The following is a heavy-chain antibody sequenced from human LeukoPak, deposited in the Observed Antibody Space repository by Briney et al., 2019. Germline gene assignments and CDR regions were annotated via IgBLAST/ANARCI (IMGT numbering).Heavy chain of an antibody. J-gene: IGHJ4*01. CDR2: INAGNGNT. D-gene: IGHD3-10*01. CDR3: HVLLWFGELVEYFDY. Sequence: ASVKVSCKASGYTFTSYAMHWVRQAPGQRLEWMGWINAGNGNTKYSQKFQGRVTITRDTSASTAYMELSSLRSEDTAVYYCHVLLWFGELVEYFDYWGHGTLVTVSS. V-gene: IGHV1-3*01. CDR1: GYTFTSYA.